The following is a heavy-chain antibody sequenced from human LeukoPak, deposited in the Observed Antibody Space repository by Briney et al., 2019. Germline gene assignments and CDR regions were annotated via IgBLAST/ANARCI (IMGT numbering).Heavy chain of an antibody. D-gene: IGHD6-19*01. CDR1: GGSISSYY. V-gene: IGHV4-4*07. CDR2: IYTSGST. Sequence: SETLSLTCTVSGGSISSYYWSWIRQPAGKGLEWIGRIYTSGSTNYNPSLKSRVTMSVDTSKNQFSLKLSSVTPEDTAVYYCARGGIAVAGKPSYNWFDPWGQGTLVTVSS. CDR3: ARGGIAVAGKPSYNWFDP. J-gene: IGHJ5*02.